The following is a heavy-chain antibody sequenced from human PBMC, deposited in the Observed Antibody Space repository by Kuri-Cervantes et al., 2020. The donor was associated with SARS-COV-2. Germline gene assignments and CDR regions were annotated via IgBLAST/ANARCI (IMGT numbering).Heavy chain of an antibody. J-gene: IGHJ4*02. CDR1: GFTFSNAW. D-gene: IGHD3-16*02. Sequence: GGSLRLSCAASGFTFSNAWMNWVRQAPGKGLEWVGRIKSKTDGGTTDYAAPVKGRFTISRDDSKNTLYLQMNSLKTEDTAVYCCTTDIMITFGGVIVRDYWGQGTLVTVSS. V-gene: IGHV3-15*07. CDR2: IKSKTDGGTT. CDR3: TTDIMITFGGVIVRDY.